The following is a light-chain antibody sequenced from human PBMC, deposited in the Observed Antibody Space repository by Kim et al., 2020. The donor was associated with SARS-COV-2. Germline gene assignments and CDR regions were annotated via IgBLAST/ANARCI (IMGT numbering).Light chain of an antibody. CDR1: QDVGNR. J-gene: IGKJ1*01. Sequence: DIQMTQSPSSVSASVGDRVTITCRASQDVGNRLAWYQHRPGKAPNLLIWNAFDLATDAPSRFGGSGSGTDFTLTIDSLQPEDFAVFYCQQYDTSPWTFGQGTKVDIK. V-gene: IGKV1-12*01. CDR3: QQYDTSPWT. CDR2: NAF.